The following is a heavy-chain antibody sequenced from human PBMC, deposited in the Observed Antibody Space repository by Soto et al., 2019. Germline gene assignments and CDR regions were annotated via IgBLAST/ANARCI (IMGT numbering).Heavy chain of an antibody. V-gene: IGHV1-2*04. Sequence: QVQLVQSGAEVKRPGASGTVSCRSSGDTFNDYYIHWVRQAPGQGLEWMGWINPNGGVTKYAQKFQGWVSMTRDTSIRTVYMQLSRLRSDDTAVYYCARESGGATATLDYYYFYMDVWGTGTTVTVSS. D-gene: IGHD5-12*01. CDR3: ARESGGATATLDYYYFYMDV. J-gene: IGHJ6*03. CDR1: GDTFNDYY. CDR2: INPNGGVT.